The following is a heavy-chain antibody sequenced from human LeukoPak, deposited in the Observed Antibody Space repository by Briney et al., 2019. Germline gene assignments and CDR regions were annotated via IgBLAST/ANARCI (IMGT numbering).Heavy chain of an antibody. CDR1: GFTFSTYS. Sequence: GGSLRLSCAVSGFTFSTYSMNWVRQAPGKGLEWVSSISSSSMYIDYADSVKGRFTISRDNAKNSLYLQMNSLRAEDTALYYCAREAGSTPPYWGQGTLVTVPS. CDR2: ISSSSMYI. V-gene: IGHV3-21*01. J-gene: IGHJ4*02. D-gene: IGHD6-13*01. CDR3: AREAGSTPPY.